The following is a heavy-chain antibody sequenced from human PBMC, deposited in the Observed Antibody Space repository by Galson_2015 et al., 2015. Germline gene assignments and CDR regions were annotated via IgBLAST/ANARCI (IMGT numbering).Heavy chain of an antibody. CDR1: GLTFSSYA. J-gene: IGHJ6*02. CDR3: AREWFGEPNYYYGMDV. D-gene: IGHD3-10*01. V-gene: IGHV3-30-3*01. Sequence: SLRLSCAASGLTFSSYAQHRVGLAPGTGLEWVAVVSYDGTNRYDADSVQGRSTTSRDNSKITLYLQMNSLRPEDTAVYYCAREWFGEPNYYYGMDVWGQGTTVTVSS. CDR2: VSYDGTNR.